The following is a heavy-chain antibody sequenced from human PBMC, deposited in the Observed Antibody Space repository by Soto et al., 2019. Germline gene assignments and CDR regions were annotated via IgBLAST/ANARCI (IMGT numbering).Heavy chain of an antibody. D-gene: IGHD3-10*01. CDR1: GGSFSGYY. J-gene: IGHJ4*02. Sequence: QVQLQQWGAGLLKPSETLSLTCAVYGGSFSGYYWSWIRQPPGKGLEWIGEINHSGSTNYNPSLKSRVTISVDTSRNQSALKLSAVTAADTAVYYCARATGGFDYWGQGTLVTVSS. CDR3: ARATGGFDY. CDR2: INHSGST. V-gene: IGHV4-34*01.